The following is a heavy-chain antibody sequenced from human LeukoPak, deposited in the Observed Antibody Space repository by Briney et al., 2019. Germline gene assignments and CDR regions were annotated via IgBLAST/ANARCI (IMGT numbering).Heavy chain of an antibody. CDR1: GFTFSNAW. V-gene: IGHV3-15*01. CDR2: IKRKTDGGTT. Sequence: PGGSLRLSCAASGFTFSNAWMSWVRQAPGKGLEWVGRIKRKTDGGTTDYAAPVKGRFTISRDDSKNTLYLQMNSLKTEDTAVYYCTTSYCSSTSCASYYFDYWGQGTLVTVSS. D-gene: IGHD2-2*01. J-gene: IGHJ4*02. CDR3: TTSYCSSTSCASYYFDY.